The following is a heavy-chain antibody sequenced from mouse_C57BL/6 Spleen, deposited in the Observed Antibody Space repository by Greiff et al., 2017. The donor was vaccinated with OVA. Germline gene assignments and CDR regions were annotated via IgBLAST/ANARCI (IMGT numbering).Heavy chain of an antibody. V-gene: IGHV1-62-2*01. J-gene: IGHJ2*01. D-gene: IGHD2-5*01. CDR1: GYTFTEYT. CDR2: FYPGSGSI. Sequence: VQLQQSGAELVKPGASVKLSCKASGYTFTEYTIHWVKQRSGQGLEWIGWFYPGSGSIRYNEKFKDKATLTADKSSSTVYMELRSLTSEDSAVYFCARNDYYSNYVAYFDYWGQGTTLTVSS. CDR3: ARNDYYSNYVAYFDY.